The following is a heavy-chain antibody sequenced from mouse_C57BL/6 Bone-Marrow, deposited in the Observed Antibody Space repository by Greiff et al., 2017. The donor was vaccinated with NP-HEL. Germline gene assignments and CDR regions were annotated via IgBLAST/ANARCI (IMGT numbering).Heavy chain of an antibody. D-gene: IGHD3-2*02. CDR3: VDSSGYCCFAY. V-gene: IGHV1-64*01. J-gene: IGHJ3*01. Sequence: QVQLQQPGAELVKPGASVKLSCKASGYTFTSYWMHWVKQRPGQGLEWIGMIHPNSGSTNYNEKFKSKATLTVDKSSSTAYMQLSSLTAEDSAVYYCVDSSGYCCFAYWGQGTLVTVSA. CDR2: IHPNSGST. CDR1: GYTFTSYW.